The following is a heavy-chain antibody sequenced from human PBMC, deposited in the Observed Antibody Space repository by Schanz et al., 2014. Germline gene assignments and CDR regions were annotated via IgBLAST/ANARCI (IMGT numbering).Heavy chain of an antibody. CDR1: GFTFNNYD. J-gene: IGHJ3*02. D-gene: IGHD1-26*01. V-gene: IGHV3-23*04. CDR2: ISGGGGSA. Sequence: EVQLVESGGGLVQPGGSLRLSCAASGFTFNNYDMNWVRLVPGKGLECVSGISGGGGSAYYADSVKGRFTISRDNSKNTLYLQMNSLRAEDSAVYYCAKVGPYSGSLGAFDIWGQGTMVTVSS. CDR3: AKVGPYSGSLGAFDI.